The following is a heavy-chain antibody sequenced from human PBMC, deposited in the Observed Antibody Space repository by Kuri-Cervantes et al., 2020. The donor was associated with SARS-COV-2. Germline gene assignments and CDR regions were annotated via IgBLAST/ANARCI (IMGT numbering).Heavy chain of an antibody. CDR1: GFTFSSYW. Sequence: GESLKISCAASGFTFSSYWMHWVRQAPGKGLEWVSSISSSSSYIYYADSVKGRFTISRDNAKNALYLQMNSLRAEDTAVYYCARRGSSWDYWGQGTLVTVSS. CDR3: ARRGSSWDY. D-gene: IGHD6-13*01. V-gene: IGHV3-21*01. CDR2: ISSSSSYI. J-gene: IGHJ4*02.